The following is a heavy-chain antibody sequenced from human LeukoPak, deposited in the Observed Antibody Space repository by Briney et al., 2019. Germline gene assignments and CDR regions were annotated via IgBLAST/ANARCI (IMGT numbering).Heavy chain of an antibody. CDR3: AKDGPVWYCSGGSCYSGFDY. V-gene: IGHV3-30*02. J-gene: IGHJ4*02. Sequence: PGGSPRLSCAASGFTFSSYGMHWVRQAPGKGLEWVAFIRYDGSNKYYADSVKGRFTISRDNSKNTLYLQMNSLRAEDTAVYYCAKDGPVWYCSGGSCYSGFDYWGQGTLVTVSS. D-gene: IGHD2-15*01. CDR2: IRYDGSNK. CDR1: GFTFSSYG.